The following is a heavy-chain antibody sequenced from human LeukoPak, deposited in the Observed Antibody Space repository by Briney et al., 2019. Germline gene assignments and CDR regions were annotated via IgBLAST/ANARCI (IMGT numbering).Heavy chain of an antibody. CDR2: IKQDGSEI. CDR3: AKVLFPSVVVITTPGNY. V-gene: IGHV3-7*03. D-gene: IGHD3-22*01. J-gene: IGHJ4*02. CDR1: GFTLRSYW. Sequence: PGGSLRLSCAASGFTLRSYWMTWVRQAPGKGLEWVANIKQDGSEIHYVDSVKGRFTISRDNSKNTLYLQMNSLRAEDTAVYYCAKVLFPSVVVITTPGNYWGQGTLVTVSS.